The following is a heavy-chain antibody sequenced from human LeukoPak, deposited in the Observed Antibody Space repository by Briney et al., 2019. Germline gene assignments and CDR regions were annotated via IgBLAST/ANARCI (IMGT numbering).Heavy chain of an antibody. J-gene: IGHJ4*02. Sequence: GGSLGLSCAASGFTFSSYGMHWVRQAPGKGLEWVAVIWYDGSNKYYADSVKGRFTISRDNSKNTLYLQMNSLRAEDTAVYYCARVSGDYGDYVARDDYWGQGTLVTVSS. CDR1: GFTFSSYG. CDR2: IWYDGSNK. V-gene: IGHV3-33*08. D-gene: IGHD4-17*01. CDR3: ARVSGDYGDYVARDDY.